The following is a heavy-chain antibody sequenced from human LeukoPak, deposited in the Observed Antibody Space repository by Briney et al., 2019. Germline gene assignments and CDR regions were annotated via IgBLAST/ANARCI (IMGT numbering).Heavy chain of an antibody. CDR2: IIPILGIA. Sequence: ASVKVSCKASGYTFTGYYMHWVRQAPGQGLEWMGRIIPILGIANYAQKFQGRVTITADKSTSTAYMELSSLRSEDTAVYYCARDRYCSGGSCSMGWFDPWGQGTLVTVSS. D-gene: IGHD2-15*01. V-gene: IGHV1-69*04. J-gene: IGHJ5*02. CDR3: ARDRYCSGGSCSMGWFDP. CDR1: GYTFTGYY.